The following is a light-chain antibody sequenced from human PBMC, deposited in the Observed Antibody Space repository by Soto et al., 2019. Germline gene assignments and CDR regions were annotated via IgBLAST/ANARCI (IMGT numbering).Light chain of an antibody. CDR3: SSYTSISTVV. Sequence: QSALTQPASVSGSPGQSITISCTGTSSDVGGYNYVSWYQQHPDKAPKLMIYEVSNRPSGVSNRFSGSKSGSTASLTISGLQAEDEADYYCSSYTSISTVVFGGGTKVTVL. CDR1: SSDVGGYNY. V-gene: IGLV2-14*01. J-gene: IGLJ2*01. CDR2: EVS.